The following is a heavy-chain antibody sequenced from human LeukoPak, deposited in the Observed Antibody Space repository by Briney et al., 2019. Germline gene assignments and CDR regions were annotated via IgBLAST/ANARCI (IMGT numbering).Heavy chain of an antibody. Sequence: ASVNVSCKASGYTFSSNYMHWVRHAPGQGLEWMGIINPSDGSTSYAQKFQGRVTMTRDMSTSTVHMELSSLRSEDTAVYYCARDWGYCSGGSCYRGAFDIWGQGTMVTVSS. CDR3: ARDWGYCSGGSCYRGAFDI. J-gene: IGHJ3*02. CDR1: GYTFSSNY. V-gene: IGHV1-46*01. D-gene: IGHD2-15*01. CDR2: INPSDGST.